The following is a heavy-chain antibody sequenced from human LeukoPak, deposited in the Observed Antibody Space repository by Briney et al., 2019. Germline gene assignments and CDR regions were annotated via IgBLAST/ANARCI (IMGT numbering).Heavy chain of an antibody. CDR1: GGSISSSNW. V-gene: IGHV4-4*02. J-gene: IGHJ4*02. CDR2: IYHSGST. CDR3: ARNGITMVRDY. D-gene: IGHD3-10*01. Sequence: SETLSLTCTVSGGSISSSNWWSWVRQPPGKGLEWIGEIYHSGSTNYNPSLKSRVTISVDKSKNQFSLKLSSVIAADTAVYYCARNGITMVRDYWGQGTLVTVSS.